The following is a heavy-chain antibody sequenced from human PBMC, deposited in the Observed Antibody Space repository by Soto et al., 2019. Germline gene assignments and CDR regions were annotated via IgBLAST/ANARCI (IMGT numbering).Heavy chain of an antibody. CDR3: AKDLISSRITMIVVVTRSGMDV. Sequence: GGSLRLSCAASGFTFDDYAMHWVRQAPGKGLEWVSLISWDGGSTYYADSVKGRFTISRDNSKNSLYLQMNSLRAEDTALYYCAKDLISSRITMIVVVTRSGMDVWGQGTTVTVSS. CDR1: GFTFDDYA. V-gene: IGHV3-43D*04. D-gene: IGHD3-22*01. J-gene: IGHJ6*02. CDR2: ISWDGGST.